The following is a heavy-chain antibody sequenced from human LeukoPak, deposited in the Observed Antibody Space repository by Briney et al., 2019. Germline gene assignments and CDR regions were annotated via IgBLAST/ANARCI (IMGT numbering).Heavy chain of an antibody. CDR3: ARVGPNSSGWLDY. V-gene: IGHV4-4*02. CDR1: GGSISSSNW. Sequence: SGTLSLTCAVSGGSISSSNWWSWVRQPPGKGLEWIGEIYHSGSTNYNPSLKSRVTISVDKSKNQFSLKLSSVTAADTAVYYCARVGPNSSGWLDYWGQGTLVSVSS. CDR2: IYHSGST. J-gene: IGHJ4*02. D-gene: IGHD3-22*01.